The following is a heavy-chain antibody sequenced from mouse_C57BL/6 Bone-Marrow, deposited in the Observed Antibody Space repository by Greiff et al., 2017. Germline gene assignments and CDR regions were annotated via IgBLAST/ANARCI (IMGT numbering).Heavy chain of an antibody. Sequence: QVQLQQSGAELVKPGASVKLSCKASGYTFTSYGITWVKQRPGQGLEWIGDIYPGSGSTNYNEKFKSKATLTADKSSSTAYMELRSLPSEDSAVYNCARSGPGYWGQGTTLTVSS. CDR3: ARSGPGY. CDR2: IYPGSGST. V-gene: IGHV1-55*01. CDR1: GYTFTSYG. J-gene: IGHJ2*01. D-gene: IGHD3-1*01.